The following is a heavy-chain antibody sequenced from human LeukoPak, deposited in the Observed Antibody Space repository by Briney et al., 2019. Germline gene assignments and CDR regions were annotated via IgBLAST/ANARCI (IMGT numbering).Heavy chain of an antibody. CDR1: GFTFSSYA. V-gene: IGHV3-23*01. D-gene: IGHD4-23*01. J-gene: IGHJ5*02. CDR3: AKQLPSWPIPPGFDP. Sequence: PGGSLRLSCSASGFTFSSYAMSWVRQAPGKGLEWVSAISGSGGSTYYADSVKGRFTISRDNSKNTLYLQMNSLRAEDTAVYYCAKQLPSWPIPPGFDPWGQGTLVTVSS. CDR2: ISGSGGST.